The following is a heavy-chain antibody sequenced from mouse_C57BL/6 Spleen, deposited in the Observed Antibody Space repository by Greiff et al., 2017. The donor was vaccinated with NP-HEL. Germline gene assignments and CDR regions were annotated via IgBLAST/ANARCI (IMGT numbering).Heavy chain of an antibody. CDR2: ISYDGSN. D-gene: IGHD1-1*01. CDR3: AREGDYYGSSSYFDD. Sequence: EVKLQESGPGLVKPSQSLSLTCSVTGYSITSGYYWNWIRQFPGNKLEWMGYISYDGSNKYNPSLKNRISITRDTSKNQFFLKLNSVTTEDTATYYGAREGDYYGSSSYFDDWGKGTTLTVSS. J-gene: IGHJ2*01. CDR1: GYSITSGYY. V-gene: IGHV3-6*01.